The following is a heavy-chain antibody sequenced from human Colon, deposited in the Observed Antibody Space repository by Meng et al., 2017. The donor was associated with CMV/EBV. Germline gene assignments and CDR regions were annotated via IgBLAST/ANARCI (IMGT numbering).Heavy chain of an antibody. V-gene: IGHV3-48*03. CDR1: GFSFSSYE. CDR2: ISSRGSTI. CDR3: LTRPRDSDFHF. J-gene: IGHJ4*02. D-gene: IGHD4-11*01. Sequence: GESLKISCVISGFSFSSYEMNWVRQAPGKGLEWVSYISSRGSTICHADSLKGRFTISRDNAKNSLYLLMNSLRAEDTGVYYCLTRPRDSDFHFWGQGTLVTVSS.